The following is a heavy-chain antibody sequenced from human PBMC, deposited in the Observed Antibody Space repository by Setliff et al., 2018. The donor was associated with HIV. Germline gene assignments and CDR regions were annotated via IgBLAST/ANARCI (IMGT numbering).Heavy chain of an antibody. CDR3: TRRGQSLPMDAFDL. CDR2: FTNRGST. J-gene: IGHJ3*01. D-gene: IGHD1-26*01. Sequence: SETLSLTCTVSGGSMNSENNHWGWFRQPAGKGLEWIGRFTNRGSTDYNPSLKSRVTISIDRSRNQFSLNLRSVTAADTAVYYCTRRGQSLPMDAFDLWGQGTLVTVSS. V-gene: IGHV4-61*02. CDR1: GGSMNSENNH.